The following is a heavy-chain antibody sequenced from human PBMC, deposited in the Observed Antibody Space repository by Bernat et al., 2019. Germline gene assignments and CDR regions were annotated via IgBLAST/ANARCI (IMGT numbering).Heavy chain of an antibody. CDR1: GGSISSSSYY. V-gene: IGHV4-39*01. Sequence: QLQLQESGPGLVKPSETLSLTCTVSGGSISSSSYYWGWIRQPPGKVLEWIGSIYYSGSTYYNPSLKSRVTISVDTSKNQFSLKLSSVTAADTAVYYCARPHSSGFINDYWGQGTLVTVSS. D-gene: IGHD3-22*01. CDR3: ARPHSSGFINDY. J-gene: IGHJ4*02. CDR2: IYYSGST.